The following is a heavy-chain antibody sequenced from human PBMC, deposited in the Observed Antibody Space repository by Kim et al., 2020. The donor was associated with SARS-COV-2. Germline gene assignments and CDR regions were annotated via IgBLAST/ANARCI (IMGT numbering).Heavy chain of an antibody. CDR1: GFTFSSYA. V-gene: IGHV3-30-3*01. J-gene: IGHJ4*02. CDR2: ISYDGSNK. CDR3: ARDRGGYFDY. Sequence: GGSLRLSCAASGFTFSSYAMHWVRQAPGKGLEWVTIISYDGSNKYYADSVKGRFTVSRYNSKNTLYLQMNSLRTEDTAVYYCARDRGGYFDYWGQGTLVTVSS. D-gene: IGHD3-10*01.